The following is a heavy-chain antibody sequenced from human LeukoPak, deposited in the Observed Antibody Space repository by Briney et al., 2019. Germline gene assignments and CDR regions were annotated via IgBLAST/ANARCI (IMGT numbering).Heavy chain of an antibody. CDR2: IIPIFGTA. J-gene: IGHJ5*02. D-gene: IGHD3-3*01. Sequence: SVKVSCKASGGTFSSYAISWVRQAPGQGLEWMGRIIPIFGTANYAQKFQGRVTITTDESTSTAYMELSSLRSEDTAVYYCARAAISGVVTNWFDPWGQGTLVTVSS. CDR1: GGTFSSYA. V-gene: IGHV1-69*05. CDR3: ARAAISGVVTNWFDP.